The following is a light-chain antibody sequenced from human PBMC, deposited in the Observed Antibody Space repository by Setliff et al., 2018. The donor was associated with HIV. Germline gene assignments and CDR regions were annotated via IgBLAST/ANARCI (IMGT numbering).Light chain of an antibody. J-gene: IGLJ1*01. CDR1: TSDVGGYNY. CDR2: DVD. V-gene: IGLV2-11*01. Sequence: QSVLTQPRSVSGSPGQSVTISCSGTTSDVGGYNYVSWYQQHPGKAPRLVIYDVDKRPSGIPDRFSGSRSGNTASLTISGLQAEDEADYYCCSYTGTYTFYVFGTGTKVTVL. CDR3: CSYTGTYTFYV.